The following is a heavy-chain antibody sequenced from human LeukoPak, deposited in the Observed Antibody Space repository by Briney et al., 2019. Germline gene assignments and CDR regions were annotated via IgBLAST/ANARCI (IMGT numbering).Heavy chain of an antibody. J-gene: IGHJ4*02. CDR2: ISGDGGTK. V-gene: IGHV3-43*02. CDR3: AKVASTGDPTFDY. Sequence: PGGSLRLSCAASGFTLSSYWMHWVRQAPGKGLEWVSLISGDGGTKYYAGSVKGRFTISRDNSKNSLYLQMNSLRTEDTALYYCAKVASTGDPTFDYWGQGTLVTVSS. D-gene: IGHD4-17*01. CDR1: GFTLSSYW.